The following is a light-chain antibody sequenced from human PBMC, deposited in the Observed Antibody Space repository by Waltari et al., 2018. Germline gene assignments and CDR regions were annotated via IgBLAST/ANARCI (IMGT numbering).Light chain of an antibody. CDR3: HSRETFSTRL. J-gene: IGLJ2*01. Sequence: SSDLTQDPSLSVALGQPVRITCQGDSLRRYYASWYQQRPGQAPILVLYGPDNRPSGIPDRCSGSTSGNTASLTITGAQAEDEADYYCHSRETFSTRLFGGGTRLTV. V-gene: IGLV3-19*01. CDR2: GPD. CDR1: SLRRYY.